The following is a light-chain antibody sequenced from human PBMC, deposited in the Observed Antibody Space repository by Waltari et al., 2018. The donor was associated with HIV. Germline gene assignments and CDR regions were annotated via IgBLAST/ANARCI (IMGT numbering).Light chain of an antibody. CDR2: SAS. Sequence: DIHMTQSPSALSASIGDRVTITCRASQGIRNDIGWYQQKPGKSPKCLIYSASTLQSGVPSRFSGSGSGTQFTLTISSLQPEDVATYYCLQHNSYPRTFGQGTKVEVQ. J-gene: IGKJ1*01. V-gene: IGKV1-17*01. CDR3: LQHNSYPRT. CDR1: QGIRND.